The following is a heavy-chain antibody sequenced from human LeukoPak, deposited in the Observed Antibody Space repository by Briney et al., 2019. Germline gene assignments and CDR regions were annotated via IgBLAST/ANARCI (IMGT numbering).Heavy chain of an antibody. V-gene: IGHV1-69*05. J-gene: IGHJ3*02. CDR2: IIPIFGTA. Sequence: ASVKVSCKASGYTFTSYGISWVRQAPGQGLEWMGRIIPIFGTANYAQKFQGRVTITTDESTSTAYMELSSLRSEDTAVYCCARDGVGYDYVWGSYRHDAFDIWGQGTMVTVSS. CDR1: GYTFTSYG. CDR3: ARDGVGYDYVWGSYRHDAFDI. D-gene: IGHD3-16*02.